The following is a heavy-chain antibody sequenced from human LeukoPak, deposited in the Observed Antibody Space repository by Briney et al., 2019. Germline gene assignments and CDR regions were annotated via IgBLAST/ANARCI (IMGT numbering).Heavy chain of an antibody. CDR1: GFTFSSYW. CDR3: AKEGPGGDCYPFDP. D-gene: IGHD2-21*02. Sequence: GGSLRLSCAASGFTFSSYWMHWVRQAPGKGLVWVSGINTDGSSTNYADSVKGRFTISRDNAKNTVFLQMNSLRAEDTAVYYCAKEGPGGDCYPFDPWGQGTLVTVSS. V-gene: IGHV3-74*01. J-gene: IGHJ5*02. CDR2: INTDGSST.